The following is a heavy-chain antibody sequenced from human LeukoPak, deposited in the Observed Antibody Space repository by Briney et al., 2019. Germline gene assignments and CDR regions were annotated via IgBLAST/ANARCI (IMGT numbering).Heavy chain of an antibody. CDR1: GGSFSGYY. CDR2: INHSGST. Sequence: PSETLSLTCAVYGGSFSGYYWSWIRQPPGKGLEWIGEINHSGSTNYNPSLRSRVTISLNTPENQFSLRLTSVTAADTAVYYCARAVTGTSLVDFWGLGTLVAVSS. J-gene: IGHJ4*02. D-gene: IGHD6-19*01. CDR3: ARAVTGTSLVDF. V-gene: IGHV4-34*01.